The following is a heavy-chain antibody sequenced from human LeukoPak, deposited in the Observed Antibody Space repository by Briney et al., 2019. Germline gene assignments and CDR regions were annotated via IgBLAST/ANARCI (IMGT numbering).Heavy chain of an antibody. CDR3: ARVGHGGYCGGDCYSNPYYYYGMDV. V-gene: IGHV4-30-4*01. J-gene: IGHJ6*02. CDR2: IYYSGTT. D-gene: IGHD2-21*02. Sequence: SETLSLTCTVSGGSITSNDHYWSWIRQTPGQGLEWIGNIYYSGTTYYDPSLKSRVSISVDTSKNQFSLKLSSVTAADTAVYYCARVGHGGYCGGDCYSNPYYYYGMDVWGQGTTVTVSS. CDR1: GGSITSNDHY.